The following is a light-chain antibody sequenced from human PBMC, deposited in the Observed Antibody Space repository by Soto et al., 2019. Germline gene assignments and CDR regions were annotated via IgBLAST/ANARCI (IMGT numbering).Light chain of an antibody. J-gene: IGLJ1*01. V-gene: IGLV2-11*01. CDR1: SSDVGGYNY. CDR3: CSYAGTPRYV. Sequence: SALTQPRSVSGSPGQSVTISCTGTSSDVGGYNYVSWYQQHPGKAPKVMIYDVSERPSGVPDRFSASKSGNTASLTISGLQAEDEADYYCCSYAGTPRYVFGTGTKLTVL. CDR2: DVS.